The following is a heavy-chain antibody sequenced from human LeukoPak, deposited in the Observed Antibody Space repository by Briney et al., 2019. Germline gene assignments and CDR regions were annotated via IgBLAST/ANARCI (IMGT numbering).Heavy chain of an antibody. V-gene: IGHV1-2*02. CDR1: EYSFTGYY. CDR3: ARGAGYQLSGMDV. CDR2: INPNSGDT. D-gene: IGHD2-2*01. J-gene: IGHJ6*02. Sequence: ASVKVSCKASEYSFTGYYMHWLRQAPGQGLEWMGWINPNSGDTNYAQKFQGRITMTRDTSISTAYMDLSRLRSDDTAVYYCARGAGYQLSGMDVWGQGTTVTVSS.